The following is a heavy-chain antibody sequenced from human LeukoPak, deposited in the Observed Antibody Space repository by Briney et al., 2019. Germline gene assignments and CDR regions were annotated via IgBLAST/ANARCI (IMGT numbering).Heavy chain of an antibody. CDR2: IKQDGSEK. Sequence: GGSLRLSCAASGFTFSSYWMSWVRQAPGKGLEWVANIKQDGSEKYYVDSVKGRFTISRDNAKNSLYLQMNSLRAEDTAVYYCARDRYYDILTGYYKGYYFDYWGQGTLVTVSS. J-gene: IGHJ4*02. D-gene: IGHD3-9*01. CDR3: ARDRYYDILTGYYKGYYFDY. CDR1: GFTFSSYW. V-gene: IGHV3-7*01.